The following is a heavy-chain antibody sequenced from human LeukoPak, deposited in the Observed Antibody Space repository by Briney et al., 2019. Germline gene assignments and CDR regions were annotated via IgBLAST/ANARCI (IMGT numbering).Heavy chain of an antibody. CDR1: GFAFSSYE. D-gene: IGHD2-2*01. Sequence: GGSLRLSCAASGFAFSSYELNWVRQAPGKGLEWVSYISSSGSTIYYAESVKGRFTISRDNAKNSLSLQMNSLRAEDTAVYYCARGFTGWVTSPIDYWGQGALVTVSS. J-gene: IGHJ4*02. CDR2: ISSSGSTI. V-gene: IGHV3-48*03. CDR3: ARGFTGWVTSPIDY.